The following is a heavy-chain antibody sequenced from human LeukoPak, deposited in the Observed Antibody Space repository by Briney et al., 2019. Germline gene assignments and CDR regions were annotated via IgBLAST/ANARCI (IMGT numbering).Heavy chain of an antibody. J-gene: IGHJ6*02. V-gene: IGHV4-61*01. CDR3: ARDGKIRPYSGMDV. CDR1: GGSISSSNW. CDR2: IYYSGST. D-gene: IGHD1-26*01. Sequence: PSETLSLTCAVSGGSISSSNWWSWIRHPPGKGLEWVGYIYYSGSTDYNPSLKSRVTISIDTSNNQFSLELTSVTAADTAVYYCARDGKIRPYSGMDVWGQGITVTVSS.